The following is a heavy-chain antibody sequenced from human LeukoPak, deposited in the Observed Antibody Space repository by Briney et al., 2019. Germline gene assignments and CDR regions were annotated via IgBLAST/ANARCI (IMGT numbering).Heavy chain of an antibody. CDR3: ARDLSVSDSRITMIESDY. V-gene: IGHV4-4*02. CDR1: GGSISSSNW. D-gene: IGHD3-22*01. Sequence: PSETLSLTCAVSGGSISSSNWWSWVRQPPGKGLEWIGEIYHSGSTNYNPSLKSRVTISVDKSKNQFSLKLSSVTAADTAVYYCARDLSVSDSRITMIESDYWGQGTLVTVSS. J-gene: IGHJ4*02. CDR2: IYHSGST.